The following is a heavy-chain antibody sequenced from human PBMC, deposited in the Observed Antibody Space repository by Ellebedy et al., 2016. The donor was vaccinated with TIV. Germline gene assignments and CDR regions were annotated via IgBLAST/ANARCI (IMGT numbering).Heavy chain of an antibody. J-gene: IGHJ4*02. CDR2: INPDGSKK. CDR1: RFTFSQYW. V-gene: IGHV3-7*01. D-gene: IGHD3-3*01. CDR3: STVEWYRSAY. Sequence: GGSLRLSCAASRFTFSQYWMNWVRQAPGKGLEWVAFINPDGSKKYYVNSVKGRFTISRDNAKNSLYLQMNTLGGEDTAVYYCSTVEWYRSAYWGQGTLVTVSS.